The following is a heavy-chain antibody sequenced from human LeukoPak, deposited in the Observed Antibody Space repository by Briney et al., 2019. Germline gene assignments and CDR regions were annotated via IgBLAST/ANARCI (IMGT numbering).Heavy chain of an antibody. Sequence: PGGSLRLSCAASGFTFSNAWMSWVRQAPGKGVEWVGRIKGKTDGGTADYAAPVKGRFTISRDDSKNTLDLQMNSLNIEDTAVYYCTTRRLYCTSTTCSRSQVAYWGQGTLVTVSS. CDR1: GFTFSNAW. CDR2: IKGKTDGGTA. V-gene: IGHV3-15*01. D-gene: IGHD2-2*01. CDR3: TTRRLYCTSTTCSRSQVAY. J-gene: IGHJ4*02.